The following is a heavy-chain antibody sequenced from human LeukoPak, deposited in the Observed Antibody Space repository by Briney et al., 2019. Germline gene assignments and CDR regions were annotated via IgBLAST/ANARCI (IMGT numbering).Heavy chain of an antibody. CDR1: GYTFTSNY. Sequence: ASVKVSCKAFGYTFTSNYMHWVRQAPGQGPEWMGVISPSGGSTTYAQKFQGRVTLTRDMSTSTDYLELSSLRSDDTAVYYCARGGMVYALYYYYYYMDVWGKGTTVTVSS. V-gene: IGHV1-46*01. D-gene: IGHD2-8*01. CDR2: ISPSGGST. J-gene: IGHJ6*03. CDR3: ARGGMVYALYYYYYYMDV.